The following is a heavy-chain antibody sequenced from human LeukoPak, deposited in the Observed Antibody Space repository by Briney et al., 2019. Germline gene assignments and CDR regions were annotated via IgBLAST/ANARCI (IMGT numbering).Heavy chain of an antibody. CDR3: ARDGNSGYDLTYYYGMDA. J-gene: IGHJ6*02. CDR2: TPYDGNTK. V-gene: IGHV3-30-3*01. Sequence: GGSLRLSCAASGFSFSSFAMHWVRQAPGKGLEWVAVTPYDGNTKYYADSVLGRFTISRDNSKNALYLQMNSLRPEDTALYYCARDGNSGYDLTYYYGMDAWGQGTPVTVSS. CDR1: GFSFSSFA. D-gene: IGHD5-12*01.